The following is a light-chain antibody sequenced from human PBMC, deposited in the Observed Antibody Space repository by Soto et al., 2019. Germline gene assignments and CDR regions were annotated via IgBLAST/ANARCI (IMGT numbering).Light chain of an antibody. V-gene: IGKV3-20*01. CDR3: QQYGSSPLT. CDR1: QSVSNSY. J-gene: IGKJ4*01. Sequence: EIVLTQSPGTLSLSPGERATLSCRASQSVSNSYLAWYQQKPGQAPRLLISGASTRATGVPDRFSGSGSGTDFTLTISRLEPEDFAVYYCQQYGSSPLTFGGGAKVEIK. CDR2: GAS.